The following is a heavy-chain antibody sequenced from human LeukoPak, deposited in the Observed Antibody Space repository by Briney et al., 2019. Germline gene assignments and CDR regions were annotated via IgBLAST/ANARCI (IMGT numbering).Heavy chain of an antibody. V-gene: IGHV4-39*07. D-gene: IGHD3-22*01. CDR3: AREGDDSPSGVDY. CDR2: IYYSGST. CDR1: GGSISSSSYY. J-gene: IGHJ4*02. Sequence: SETLFLTCTVSGGSISSSSYYWGWIRQPPGKGLEWIGSIYYSGSTYYNPSLKSRVTISVDTSKNQFSLKLSSVTAADTAVYYCAREGDDSPSGVDYWGQGTLVTVSS.